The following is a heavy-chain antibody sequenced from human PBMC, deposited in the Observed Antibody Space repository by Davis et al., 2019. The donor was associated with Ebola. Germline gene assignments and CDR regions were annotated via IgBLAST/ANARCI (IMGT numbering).Heavy chain of an antibody. V-gene: IGHV3-15*01. Sequence: PGGSLRLSCAASGFTFSNAWMSWVRQAPGKGLEWVGRIKSKTDGGTTDYAAPVKGRFTISRDDSKNTLYLQMNSLKTEDTAVYYCTTDRDLEWLLLGMDVWGQGTTVTVSS. CDR2: IKSKTDGGTT. CDR1: GFTFSNAW. J-gene: IGHJ6*02. D-gene: IGHD3-3*01. CDR3: TTDRDLEWLLLGMDV.